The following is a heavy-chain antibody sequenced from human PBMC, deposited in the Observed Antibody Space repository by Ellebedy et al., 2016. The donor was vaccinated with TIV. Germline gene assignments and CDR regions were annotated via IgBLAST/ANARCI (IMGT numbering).Heavy chain of an antibody. V-gene: IGHV3-30*02. D-gene: IGHD4-17*01. J-gene: IGHJ6*02. CDR3: AKGAYPVPTVMAV. Sequence: GESLKISCAASGFTFNTSGMHWVRQPPGKGLEWVAFIRSDGSAKYYADSVNGRFTISRDDSKNSLYLQMSSLRTEDTAVYYCAKGAYPVPTVMAVWGQGTTVTVSS. CDR1: GFTFNTSG. CDR2: IRSDGSAK.